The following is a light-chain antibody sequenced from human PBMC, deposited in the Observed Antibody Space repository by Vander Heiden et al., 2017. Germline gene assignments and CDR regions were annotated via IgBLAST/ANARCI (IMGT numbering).Light chain of an antibody. V-gene: IGKV4-1*01. CDR2: WAS. Sequence: DTVVSQSPDSLTVSLGGRATINCKSSQNLLYTSNNKNYLAWYRQKAGQPPELLIYWASTRNSGVPDRISGSGSGTEFTLTINNLQAEDVAVYYCQQYYSAPYTFGRGTRVDIK. CDR1: QNLLYTSNNKNY. CDR3: QQYYSAPYT. J-gene: IGKJ2*01.